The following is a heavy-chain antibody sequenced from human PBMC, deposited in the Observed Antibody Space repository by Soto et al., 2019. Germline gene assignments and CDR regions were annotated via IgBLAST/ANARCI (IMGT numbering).Heavy chain of an antibody. CDR3: ARQNQPQAGDYDYFGMDV. J-gene: IGHJ6*02. V-gene: IGHV3-30-3*01. Sequence: QVHLAESGGGVVQPGRSLRLSCAASEFTFSTFAVHWVRQAPGKGLEWVAVISKDGSNIYYADSVKGRFTISRDNSKKTLYLQMRGLRAEDTAVYYCARQNQPQAGDYDYFGMDVWGQGTTVTVSS. D-gene: IGHD2-2*01. CDR2: ISKDGSNI. CDR1: EFTFSTFA.